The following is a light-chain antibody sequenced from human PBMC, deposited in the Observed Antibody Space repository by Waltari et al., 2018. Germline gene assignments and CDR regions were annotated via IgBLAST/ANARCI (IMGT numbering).Light chain of an antibody. CDR2: GAS. CDR3: QQYVVIPWT. J-gene: IGKJ1*01. Sequence: DIVMTQSPDSLAVSLGERAIINCKSSQSVLYSSNNKNYLAWYQQKPGQPPKLLIYGASTRELGVPDRFSGSGSGTDFTLTINSLQAEDVAVYYCQQYVVIPWTFGQGTKVEVK. V-gene: IGKV4-1*01. CDR1: QSVLYSSNNKNY.